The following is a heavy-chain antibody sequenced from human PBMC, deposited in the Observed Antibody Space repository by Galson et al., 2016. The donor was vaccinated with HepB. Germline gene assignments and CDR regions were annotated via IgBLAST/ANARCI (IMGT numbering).Heavy chain of an antibody. CDR3: AKPFLSSGLYYFDY. Sequence: SLRLSCAASGFTFRTSWMSWVRQPPGKGPEWVANINPDGSQTYYVDSVKGRFNISKDNAKNSLYLRMNSLRDDDTAVYYCAKPFLSSGLYYFDYWGRGILVTVSS. CDR2: INPDGSQT. D-gene: IGHD6-19*01. CDR1: GFTFRTSW. J-gene: IGHJ4*02. V-gene: IGHV3-7*01.